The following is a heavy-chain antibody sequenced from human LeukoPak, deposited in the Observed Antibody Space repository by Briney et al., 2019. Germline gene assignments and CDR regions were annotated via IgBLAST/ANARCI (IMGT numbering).Heavy chain of an antibody. D-gene: IGHD6-13*01. J-gene: IGHJ4*02. CDR1: GFTFSSYA. Sequence: GGSLRLSCAASGFTFSSYAMNWVRQAPGKGLEWVSSISSSSSYIYYADSVKGRFTISRDNAKNSLYLQMNSLRAEDTAVYYCAREIGSSSWPFDYWGQGTLVTVSS. CDR3: AREIGSSSWPFDY. CDR2: ISSSSSYI. V-gene: IGHV3-21*01.